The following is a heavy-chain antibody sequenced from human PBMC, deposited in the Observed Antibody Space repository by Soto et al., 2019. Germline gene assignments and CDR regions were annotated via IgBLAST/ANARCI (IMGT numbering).Heavy chain of an antibody. Sequence: ASVKVSCKASGYTFTSYGISWVRQAPGQGLVWMGWISAYNGNTNYAQKLQGRVTMTTDTSTSTAYMELRSLRSDDTAVYYCARRGYYDSSGYYPDNWFDPWGQGTLVTVS. CDR1: GYTFTSYG. CDR3: ARRGYYDSSGYYPDNWFDP. D-gene: IGHD3-22*01. J-gene: IGHJ5*02. CDR2: ISAYNGNT. V-gene: IGHV1-18*01.